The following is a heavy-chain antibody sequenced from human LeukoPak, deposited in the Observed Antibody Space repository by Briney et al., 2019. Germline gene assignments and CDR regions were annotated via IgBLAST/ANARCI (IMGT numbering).Heavy chain of an antibody. D-gene: IGHD2-2*01. CDR2: MNPNSGNT. J-gene: IGHJ6*03. Sequence: GASVKVSCKASGYTFTSYDINWVRQATGQGLEWMGWMNPNSGNTGYAQKFQGRVTMTRNTSISTAYMELSSLRSEDTAVYYCARGWLGCSSTSCSRSTTAIYYYYYMDVWGKGTTVTVSS. CDR3: ARGWLGCSSTSCSRSTTAIYYYYYMDV. CDR1: GYTFTSYD. V-gene: IGHV1-8*01.